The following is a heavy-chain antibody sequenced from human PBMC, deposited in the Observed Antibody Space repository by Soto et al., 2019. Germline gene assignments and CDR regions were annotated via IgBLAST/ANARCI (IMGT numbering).Heavy chain of an antibody. J-gene: IGHJ6*01. CDR2: INPRASDA. D-gene: IGHD1-1*01. CDR3: ASPDSSTKVWYPTYER. V-gene: IGHV5-51*01. Sequence: PGDSVKISCNGWDYTLAAYWIGWVREIPAKGLVWMGFINPRASDAKYSPPVEGQVTISADKSINTAFLQWRSLTASDTAMDYCASPDSSTKVWYPTYERWRKGT. CDR1: DYTLAAYW.